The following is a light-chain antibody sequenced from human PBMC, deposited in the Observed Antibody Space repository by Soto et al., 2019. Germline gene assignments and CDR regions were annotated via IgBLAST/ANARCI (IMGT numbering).Light chain of an antibody. CDR3: QQRTSWPIT. V-gene: IGKV3-11*01. CDR1: QSVGSY. CDR2: DAS. J-gene: IGKJ5*01. Sequence: EIVLTQSPATLSFSPGERATLSCRASQSVGSYLAWYQQKPGQTPRLLIYDASNRATGIPARFSGSGSGTDFTLTISSLEPEDFAVYYCQQRTSWPITFGQGTRLEIK.